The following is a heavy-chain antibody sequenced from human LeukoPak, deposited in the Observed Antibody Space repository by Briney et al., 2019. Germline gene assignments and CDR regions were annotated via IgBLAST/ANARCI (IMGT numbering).Heavy chain of an antibody. CDR1: GGSVSSGSYY. Sequence: SETLSLTCTVSGGSVSSGSYYWSWIRQPPGKGLEWIGYIYYSGSTNYNPSLKSRVTISVDTSKNQFSLKLSSVTAADTAVYYCARGRYYYGYWGQGTLVTVSS. D-gene: IGHD3-22*01. CDR2: IYYSGST. J-gene: IGHJ4*02. CDR3: ARGRYYYGY. V-gene: IGHV4-61*01.